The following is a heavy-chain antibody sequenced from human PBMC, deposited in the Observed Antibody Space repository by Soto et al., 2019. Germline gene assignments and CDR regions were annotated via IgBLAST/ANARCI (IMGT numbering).Heavy chain of an antibody. Sequence: LGESLKISCKCSGYSFTSYWIGWVRQMPGKGLEWMGIIYPGDSDTRYSPSFQGQVTISADKSISTAYLQWSSLKASDTAMYYCARLANGYDLYYYYGMDVWGQGTTVTVSS. CDR1: GYSFTSYW. CDR2: IYPGDSDT. CDR3: ARLANGYDLYYYYGMDV. D-gene: IGHD5-12*01. J-gene: IGHJ6*02. V-gene: IGHV5-51*01.